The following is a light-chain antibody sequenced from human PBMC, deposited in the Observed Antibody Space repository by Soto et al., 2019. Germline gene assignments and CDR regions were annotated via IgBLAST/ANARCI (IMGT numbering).Light chain of an antibody. CDR1: QSISSW. V-gene: IGKV1-5*01. CDR2: DAS. CDR3: QQSYSTPQT. Sequence: DILMTQSPSTLSASVGDRVTITCRASQSISSWLAWYQQKPGKAPKLLIFDASSLETGVPSRFSGSGSGTQFTLTISSLQPDDFATYYCQQSYSTPQTFGQGTKVDIK. J-gene: IGKJ1*01.